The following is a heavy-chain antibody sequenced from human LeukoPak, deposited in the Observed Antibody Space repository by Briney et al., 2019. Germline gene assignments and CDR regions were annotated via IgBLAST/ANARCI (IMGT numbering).Heavy chain of an antibody. Sequence: GGSLRLSCAASGFTFSNYGMHWVRQAPGKGLEWAAFIRTDENSKVYLDSVKGRFTISRDNSKNTVYLQMHSLGAEDTAVYYCAKVRITMVRGVISAFDIWGQGTMVTVSS. CDR3: AKVRITMVRGVISAFDI. D-gene: IGHD3-10*01. V-gene: IGHV3-30*02. J-gene: IGHJ3*02. CDR1: GFTFSNYG. CDR2: IRTDENSK.